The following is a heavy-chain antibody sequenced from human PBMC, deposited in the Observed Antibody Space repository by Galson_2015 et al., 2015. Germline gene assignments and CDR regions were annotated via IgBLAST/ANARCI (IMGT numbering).Heavy chain of an antibody. D-gene: IGHD4-23*01. V-gene: IGHV3-48*03. CDR1: AFAFSIYE. CDR2: ITSTGDTT. Sequence: SLRLSCAASAFAFSIYEMNWIRQAAGKGLEWVSYITSTGDTTYYADSVKGRFIVSRDNAKNSLFLQMNSLRAEDTALYYCAETTVAAGSSWYMDAWGKGTTVTVSS. J-gene: IGHJ6*03. CDR3: AETTVAAGSSWYMDA.